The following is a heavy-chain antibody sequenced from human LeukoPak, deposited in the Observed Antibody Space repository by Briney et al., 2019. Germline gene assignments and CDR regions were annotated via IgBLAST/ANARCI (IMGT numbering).Heavy chain of an antibody. CDR1: GYTFTSYD. CDR2: ISGYNGNT. V-gene: IGHV1-18*01. D-gene: IGHD5-12*01. CDR3: ARSSLGTITAGPFDY. Sequence: ASVKVSCKASGYTFTSYDINWVRQAPGQGLEWMGWISGYNGNTNYAQKLQGRVSMTTDTSTTTAHMELRSLTSDDTALYYCARSSLGTITAGPFDYWGQGTLVTVSS. J-gene: IGHJ4*02.